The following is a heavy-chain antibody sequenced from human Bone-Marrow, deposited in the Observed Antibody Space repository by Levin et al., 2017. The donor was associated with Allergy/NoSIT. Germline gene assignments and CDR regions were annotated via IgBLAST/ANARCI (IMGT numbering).Heavy chain of an antibody. CDR2: ISWNSGSI. J-gene: IGHJ4*02. V-gene: IGHV3-9*01. CDR3: AKDHAYDSSGGAIDY. CDR1: GFTFDDYA. D-gene: IGHD3-22*01. Sequence: PGGSLRLSCAASGFTFDDYAMHWVRQAPGKGLEWVSGISWNSGSIGYADSVKGRFTISRDNAKNSLYLQMNSLRAEDTALYYCAKDHAYDSSGGAIDYWGQGTLVTVSS.